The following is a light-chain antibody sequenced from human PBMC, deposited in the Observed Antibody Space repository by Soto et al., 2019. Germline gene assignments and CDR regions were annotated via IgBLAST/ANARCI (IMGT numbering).Light chain of an antibody. CDR2: EVS. J-gene: IGLJ3*02. CDR1: SSDVGGYNY. Sequence: QSALTQPASVSGSPGQSITISCTGTSSDVGGYNYVSWYQQHPGKAPKLMIYEVSNRTSGVSNRFSGSKYGNTASLNISGLQAEDEADYYCSSYTSSSTLVFGGGTKLTVL. V-gene: IGLV2-14*01. CDR3: SSYTSSSTLV.